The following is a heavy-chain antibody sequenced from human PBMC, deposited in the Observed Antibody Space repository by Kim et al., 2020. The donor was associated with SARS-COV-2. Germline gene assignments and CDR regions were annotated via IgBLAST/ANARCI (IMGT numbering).Heavy chain of an antibody. V-gene: IGHV4-59*08. CDR1: GGSISGYY. CDR3: AIQGANYYYGMDV. J-gene: IGHJ6*02. Sequence: ETLSLTCTVSGGSISGYYWSWIRQPPGKGLEWIGYIYNSGSTNYSPSLKSRVTISVDTSKNQFSLHLTSVTAADTAVYYCAIQGANYYYGMDVCGQGTT. D-gene: IGHD3-16*01. CDR2: IYNSGST.